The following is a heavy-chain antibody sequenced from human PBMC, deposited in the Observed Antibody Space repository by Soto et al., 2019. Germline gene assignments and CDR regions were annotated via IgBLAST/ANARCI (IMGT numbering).Heavy chain of an antibody. J-gene: IGHJ6*02. CDR2: IKTKTDGGTA. CDR1: GFTFTNAW. V-gene: IGHV3-15*01. Sequence: EVQLVESGGGLVKPGGSLRLSCAASGFTFTNAWMSWVRQAPGRGLEWVGRIKTKTDGGTADYAAPVKGRFTISRDDSKSTLYLQMNSLKTEDTAVYYGTTGVRDSSGPMRFSYYYGMDVWGQGTTVTVSS. CDR3: TTGVRDSSGPMRFSYYYGMDV. D-gene: IGHD3-22*01.